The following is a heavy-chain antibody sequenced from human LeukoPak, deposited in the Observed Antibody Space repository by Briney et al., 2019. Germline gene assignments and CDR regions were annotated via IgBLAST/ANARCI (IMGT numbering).Heavy chain of an antibody. Sequence: GASGTVCFTSAVCTFTICAISRVRQARGQGLEGRGRIIPIFGTADYAQKFQGRVTITADNSTTTAYMELSSLRSEDTAVYYCAREYYYDSSGYFPFDYWGQGTLVTVSS. CDR2: IIPIFGTA. V-gene: IGHV1-69*06. J-gene: IGHJ4*02. D-gene: IGHD3-22*01. CDR1: VCTFTICA. CDR3: AREYYYDSSGYFPFDY.